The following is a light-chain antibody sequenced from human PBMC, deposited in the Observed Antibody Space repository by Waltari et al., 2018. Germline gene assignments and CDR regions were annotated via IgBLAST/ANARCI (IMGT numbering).Light chain of an antibody. J-gene: IGKJ2*01. Sequence: DIQLTQSPSFLSASVGDRVTITCRASQGISSYLAWYQQKPGKAPQILVYDASALQSGVPTRFSGSGSGTEFTLTISSLQPEDFATYYCQQLKSFPYTFGQGTKLEIK. CDR2: DAS. V-gene: IGKV1-9*01. CDR3: QQLKSFPYT. CDR1: QGISSY.